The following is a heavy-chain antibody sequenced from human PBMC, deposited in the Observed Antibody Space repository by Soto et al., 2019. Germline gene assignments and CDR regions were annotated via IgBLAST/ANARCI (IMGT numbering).Heavy chain of an antibody. V-gene: IGHV3-23*01. J-gene: IGHJ4*02. CDR3: AKEVSLGSTVDLGY. Sequence: GGSLRLSCAASGFTFSIFAMSWVRQSPGKGLEWVSTISGSGGSTYYADAVKGRFTISRDNSMGTLYLQMMSLRVEDTAIYYCAKEVSLGSTVDLGYWGQGALVTVSS. CDR1: GFTFSIFA. D-gene: IGHD7-27*01. CDR2: ISGSGGST.